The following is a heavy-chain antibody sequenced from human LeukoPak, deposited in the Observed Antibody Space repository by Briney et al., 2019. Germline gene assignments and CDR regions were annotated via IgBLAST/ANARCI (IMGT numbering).Heavy chain of an antibody. J-gene: IGHJ4*02. V-gene: IGHV4-39*07. CDR1: GGSISSSSYY. D-gene: IGHD4-11*01. CDR3: ARWATTGISYFDY. Sequence: SETLSLTCTVSGGSISSSSYYWGWIRQPPGKGLEWIGSIYYSGSTYYNPSLKSRVTISVDTSKNQFSLKLSSVTAADTAVYYCARWATTGISYFDYWGQGTLVTVSS. CDR2: IYYSGST.